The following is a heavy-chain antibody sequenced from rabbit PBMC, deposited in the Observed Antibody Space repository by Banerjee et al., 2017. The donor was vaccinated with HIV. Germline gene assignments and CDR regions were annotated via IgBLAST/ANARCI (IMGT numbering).Heavy chain of an antibody. J-gene: IGHJ4*01. D-gene: IGHD6-1*01. CDR3: ARYYSYGYAGGTYAANL. V-gene: IGHV1S45*01. Sequence: QEQLEESGGDLVKPEGSLTLTCTASGFSFTNKYVMCWVRQAPGKGLEWIACINTSSGNTVYANWAKGRFTISKTSSTTVTLQMTSLTAADTATYFCARYYSYGYAGGTYAANLWGPGTLVTVS. CDR2: INTSSGNT. CDR1: GFSFTNKYV.